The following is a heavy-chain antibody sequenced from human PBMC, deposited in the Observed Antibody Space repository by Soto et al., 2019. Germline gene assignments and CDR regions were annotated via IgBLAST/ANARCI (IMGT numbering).Heavy chain of an antibody. CDR2: IYWDDDQ. V-gene: IGHV2-5*02. J-gene: IGHJ6*02. CDR1: GFSLTTNGVG. Sequence: QITLKESGPPLVKPTQTLTLTCTFSGFSLTTNGVGVGWIRQPPGKALEWLALIYWDDDQRYSPSLKSRLTIAKDTSKNQVVLTMTNMDPVDTATYYCAHGYVGYYGMDVWGQGTTVTVSS. CDR3: AHGYVGYYGMDV. D-gene: IGHD5-12*01.